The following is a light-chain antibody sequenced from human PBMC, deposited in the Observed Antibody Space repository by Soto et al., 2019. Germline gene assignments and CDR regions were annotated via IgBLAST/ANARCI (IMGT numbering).Light chain of an antibody. CDR1: QSLSSGY. Sequence: VLTQSPGTLSLSPGERATLSCRASQSLSSGYLAWYQQKPGQAPRLLIYDASNRATGIPARFSGSGSGTDFTLTISSLEPEDFAVYYCQQYGGSPITFGQGTRLEIK. CDR2: DAS. V-gene: IGKV3-20*01. J-gene: IGKJ5*01. CDR3: QQYGGSPIT.